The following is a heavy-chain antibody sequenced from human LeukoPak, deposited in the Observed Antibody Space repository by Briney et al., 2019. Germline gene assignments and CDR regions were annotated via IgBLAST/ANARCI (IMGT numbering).Heavy chain of an antibody. D-gene: IGHD3-3*02. CDR3: ARGQFWSGYSI. CDR2: INHRRST. Sequence: SETLSLTCAVYGGSFSGYYWSWIRQPPGKGLEWIREINHRRSTNYNPSLKSRVTMSVDTSKNQFSLNLSSVTAADTAVYYCARGQFWSGYSIWGQGTLVTVSS. V-gene: IGHV4-34*01. CDR1: GGSFSGYY. J-gene: IGHJ4*02.